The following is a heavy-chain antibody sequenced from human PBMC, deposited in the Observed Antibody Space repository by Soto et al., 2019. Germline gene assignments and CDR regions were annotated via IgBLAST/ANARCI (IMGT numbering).Heavy chain of an antibody. D-gene: IGHD2-15*01. CDR1: EFTFSTYA. J-gene: IGHJ5*02. Sequence: PGGSLRLSCAASEFTFSTYAMTWVRQAPGRGLEWLSYISPGSRYPAYADSVKGRFTISRDNAKRSLYLQMMSLTAEDTAIYYCVRGGGGGMFDPWGQGTMVTVSS. CDR2: ISPGSRYP. CDR3: VRGGGGGMFDP. V-gene: IGHV3-11*06.